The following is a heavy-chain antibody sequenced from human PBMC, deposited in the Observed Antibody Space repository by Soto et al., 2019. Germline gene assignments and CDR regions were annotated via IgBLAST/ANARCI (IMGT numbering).Heavy chain of an antibody. J-gene: IGHJ6*02. CDR3: ARHLGMDV. CDR1: GCTFNRYQ. CDR2: INPSDGST. Sequence: VKVSCKASGCTFNRYQMHWVRQAPGEGLEWMGIINPSDGSTSYAQKLQGRVTMTRDTSTSTVYMELNSLRSEDTAVYYCARHLGMDVWGQGTTVTVSS. V-gene: IGHV1-46*02.